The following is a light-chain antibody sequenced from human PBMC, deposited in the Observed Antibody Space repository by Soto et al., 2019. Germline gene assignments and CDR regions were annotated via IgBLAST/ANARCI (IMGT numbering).Light chain of an antibody. V-gene: IGKV3-11*01. Sequence: VFVTHSPTPRCLSPGDRASISCGASQSVSSSLAWYQQKPGQAPRLLIYDASSRATGSPARFSGSGSGTAFTLPISSLEPEDFAVYYCHHSGNGITLGQGTRLEI. CDR2: DAS. CDR1: QSVSSS. J-gene: IGKJ5*01. CDR3: HHSGNGIT.